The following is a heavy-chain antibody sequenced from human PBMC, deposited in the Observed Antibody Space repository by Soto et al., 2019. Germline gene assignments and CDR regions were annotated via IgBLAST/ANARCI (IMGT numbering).Heavy chain of an antibody. CDR1: GGSVSSCSYY. CDR3: ARVGYYDSSGTDWFDP. V-gene: IGHV4-61*01. CDR2: IYYSGST. D-gene: IGHD3-22*01. Sequence: SETLSLTCTVSGGSVSSCSYYWIWIRQPPGKGLEWIGYIYYSGSTNYNPSLKSRVTISVDTSKNQFSLKLSSVTAADTAVYYCARVGYYDSSGTDWFDPWGQGTLVTVSS. J-gene: IGHJ5*02.